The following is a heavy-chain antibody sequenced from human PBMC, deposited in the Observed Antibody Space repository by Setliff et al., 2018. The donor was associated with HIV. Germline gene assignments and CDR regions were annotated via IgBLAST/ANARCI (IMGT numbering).Heavy chain of an antibody. Sequence: ASVKVSCKASGYTFSNYGITWVRQAPGQGLEWMGWITSYNGNTNYAKKFKGRVTMTTDTSTSIAYMELKSLRSEDTAVYYCARDHHSGRGSNFPWYSDLWGRGTLVAVSS. CDR2: ITSYNGNT. J-gene: IGHJ2*01. CDR3: ARDHHSGRGSNFPWYSDL. D-gene: IGHD1-26*01. V-gene: IGHV1-18*01. CDR1: GYTFSNYG.